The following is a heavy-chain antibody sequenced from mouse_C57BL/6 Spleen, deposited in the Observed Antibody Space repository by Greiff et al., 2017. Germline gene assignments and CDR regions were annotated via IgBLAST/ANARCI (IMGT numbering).Heavy chain of an antibody. Sequence: VQLQQSGAELVMPGASVKLSCKASGYTFTSYWMHWVKQRPGQGLEWIGEIDPSDSYTNYNKKFKGKSTVTVDKSSSTAYMQLSSLTSEDSAVYYCARRGTGTVDYWGQGTTLTVSS. CDR3: ARRGTGTVDY. CDR2: IDPSDSYT. J-gene: IGHJ2*01. V-gene: IGHV1-69*01. D-gene: IGHD4-1*01. CDR1: GYTFTSYW.